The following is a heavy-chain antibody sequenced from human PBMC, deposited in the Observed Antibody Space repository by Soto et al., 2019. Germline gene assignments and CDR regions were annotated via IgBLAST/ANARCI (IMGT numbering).Heavy chain of an antibody. D-gene: IGHD1-26*01. CDR3: ARDLGGSYYAPVDY. CDR2: ISAYNGNT. V-gene: IGHV1-18*01. CDR1: GYTFTSYG. J-gene: IGHJ4*02. Sequence: QVQLVQSGAEVKKPGASVKVSCKASGYTFTSYGISWVRQAPGQGLEWMGWISAYNGNTKYAQKLQGRVTTTTDTXXSTAYTARRSMRSDDTAVYYCARDLGGSYYAPVDYWGQGTLVTVSS.